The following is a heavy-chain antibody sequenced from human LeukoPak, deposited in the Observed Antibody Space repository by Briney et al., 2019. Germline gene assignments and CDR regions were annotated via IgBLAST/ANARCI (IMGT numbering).Heavy chain of an antibody. CDR3: ARGPNKYDGGNSGSAWFDP. CDR1: GYTFTSYD. V-gene: IGHV1-8*01. Sequence: ASVKVSCKASGYTFTSYDINWVRQATGLGPDGMGWMNPNSGNTGYAQKFQGRVTMTRNTSISTAYLELSSLTSEDTAVYYCARGPNKYDGGNSGSAWFDPWGQGSLVTVSS. J-gene: IGHJ5*02. D-gene: IGHD4-23*01. CDR2: MNPNSGNT.